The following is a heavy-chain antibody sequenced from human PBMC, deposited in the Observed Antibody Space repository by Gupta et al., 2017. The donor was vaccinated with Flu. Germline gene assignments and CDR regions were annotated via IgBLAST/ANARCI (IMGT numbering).Heavy chain of an antibody. Sequence: QVQLVPSGAEVKKPGASVKVSCKVSGYTLTELSMHWVRQAPGKGLEWMGGFDPEDGETIYAQKFQGRVTMTEDTSTDTAYMELSSLRSEDTAVYYCATAHEYNWNQQRLGYYFDYWGQGTLVTVSS. J-gene: IGHJ4*02. CDR3: ATAHEYNWNQQRLGYYFDY. CDR1: GYTLTELS. D-gene: IGHD1-20*01. CDR2: FDPEDGET. V-gene: IGHV1-24*01.